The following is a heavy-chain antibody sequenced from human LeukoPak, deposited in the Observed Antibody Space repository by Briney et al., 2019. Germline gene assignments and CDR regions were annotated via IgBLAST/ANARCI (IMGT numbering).Heavy chain of an antibody. V-gene: IGHV3-23*01. CDR1: GFTFSSYA. CDR2: ISGSGGST. CDR3: ARDYYYDSSGYLGY. D-gene: IGHD3-22*01. Sequence: GGSLRLSCAASGFTFSSYAMSWVRQAPGKGLEWVSAISGSGGSTYYADSVKGRFTISRDNSKNTLYLQMNSLRAEDTAVYYCARDYYYDSSGYLGYWGQGTLVTVSS. J-gene: IGHJ4*02.